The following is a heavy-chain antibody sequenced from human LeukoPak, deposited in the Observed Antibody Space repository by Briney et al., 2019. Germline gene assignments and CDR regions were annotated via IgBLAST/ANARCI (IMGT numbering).Heavy chain of an antibody. CDR2: ISAYNGHT. D-gene: IGHD3-16*01. CDR1: GYIFTSYG. J-gene: IGHJ4*02. Sequence: ASVKVSCKASGYIFTSYGISWVRQAPGQGLEWMGWISAYNGHTNYAQKLQGRATMTTDTSTSTAYMELRSLRSDDTAVYYCARDLTWAAFGGVKDLFDYWGQGTLVTVSS. V-gene: IGHV1-18*01. CDR3: ARDLTWAAFGGVKDLFDY.